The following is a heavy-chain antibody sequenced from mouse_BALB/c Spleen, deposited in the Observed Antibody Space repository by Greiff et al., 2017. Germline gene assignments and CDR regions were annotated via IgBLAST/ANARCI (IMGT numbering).Heavy chain of an antibody. J-gene: IGHJ4*01. CDR1: GFTFSSFG. D-gene: IGHD1-1*01. CDR3: ARDYYGSSYYAMDY. Sequence: EVQGVESGGGLVQPGGSRKLSCAASGFTFSSFGMHWVRQAPEKGLEWVAYISSGSSTIYYADTVKVRFTISRDNPKNTLFLQMTSLRSEDTAMYYCARDYYGSSYYAMDYWGQGTSVTISS. V-gene: IGHV5-17*02. CDR2: ISSGSSTI.